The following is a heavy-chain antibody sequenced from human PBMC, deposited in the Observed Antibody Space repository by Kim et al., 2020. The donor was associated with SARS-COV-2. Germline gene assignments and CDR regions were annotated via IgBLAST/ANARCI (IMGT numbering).Heavy chain of an antibody. D-gene: IGHD6-25*01. CDR3: ARIKAAASKGDAFDV. Sequence: GGSLRLSCVASGFTLSSYAMHWVRQAPGKGLEWLAIISYDGNNQYYADSVRGRFTISRDISKNTLFLQMNSLRGDDTSTYYCARIKAAASKGDAFDVWGQGTMVIVSS. V-gene: IGHV3-30*04. J-gene: IGHJ3*01. CDR2: ISYDGNNQ. CDR1: GFTLSSYA.